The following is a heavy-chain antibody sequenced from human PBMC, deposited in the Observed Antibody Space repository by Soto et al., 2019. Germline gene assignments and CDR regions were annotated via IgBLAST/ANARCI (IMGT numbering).Heavy chain of an antibody. CDR3: AREGRGKKAGYNGLVSLGY. V-gene: IGHV1-69*06. CDR1: GSRFSNYV. CDR2: IIPIFNST. D-gene: IGHD2-2*02. Sequence: SVKVSCKVSGSRFSNYVISWVRQAPGHGLEWLGRIIPIFNSTKYAQSFQGRVTITADKSTSTASLELSSLRSDDTAVYYCAREGRGKKAGYNGLVSLGYWGQGTLVTVS. J-gene: IGHJ4*02.